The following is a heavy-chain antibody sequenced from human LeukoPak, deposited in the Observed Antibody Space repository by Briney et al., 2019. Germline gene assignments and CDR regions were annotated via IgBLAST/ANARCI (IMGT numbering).Heavy chain of an antibody. CDR1: GFTFSSFA. V-gene: IGHV3-23*01. Sequence: QPGGSLRLSCAASGFTFSSFAMSWIRQAPGKGLEWVSSVSTSGVGTYYADSVRGRFTISRDNSKNLLYLQMNSLRSEDTAVYYCAKGHASSWGQGTLVIVSS. CDR3: AKGHASS. J-gene: IGHJ5*02. D-gene: IGHD3-10*01. CDR2: VSTSGVGT.